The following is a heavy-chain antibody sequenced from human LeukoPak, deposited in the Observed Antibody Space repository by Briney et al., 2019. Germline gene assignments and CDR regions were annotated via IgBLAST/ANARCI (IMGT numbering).Heavy chain of an antibody. J-gene: IGHJ2*01. V-gene: IGHV3-30*18. CDR1: GFTFNIYG. CDR2: ISSDVSND. D-gene: IGHD6-13*01. Sequence: PGSSLRLSCAASGFTFNIYGMHWVRQAPGKGLEWVAVISSDVSNDYYADSVQGRFTTSRDNSKNTLSLQMNSLRGDDTAVYYCAKGPSWPRSDHNWYFDLWGRGTLVTVSS. CDR3: AKGPSWPRSDHNWYFDL.